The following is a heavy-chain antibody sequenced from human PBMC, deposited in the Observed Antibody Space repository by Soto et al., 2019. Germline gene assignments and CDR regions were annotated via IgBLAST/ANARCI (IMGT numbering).Heavy chain of an antibody. J-gene: IGHJ4*02. Sequence: QITLKESGPTLVKPTQTLTLTCTFSGFSLSTTRVAVGWIRQPPGKALEWLALIYWDDDKRYSPFLKSMLTITKDTSKNQVVPTMTNMDPVDTATYYCAHSVVAGLGYYFDYWGQGTLVTVSS. V-gene: IGHV2-5*02. CDR1: GFSLSTTRVA. CDR3: AHSVVAGLGYYFDY. D-gene: IGHD6-19*01. CDR2: IYWDDDK.